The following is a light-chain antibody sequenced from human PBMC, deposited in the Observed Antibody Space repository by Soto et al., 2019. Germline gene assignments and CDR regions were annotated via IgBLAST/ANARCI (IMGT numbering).Light chain of an antibody. CDR1: QSVSSY. Sequence: EIVLTQSPATVSLSPGERATRSCRASQSVSSYLAWYQQRPGQAPRLLIYDASTRATGIPARFSGSGSGTDFTLTISSLEPEDFAVYYCQQRSNWPPPYTFGQGTKLEIK. V-gene: IGKV3-11*01. CDR2: DAS. J-gene: IGKJ2*01. CDR3: QQRSNWPPPYT.